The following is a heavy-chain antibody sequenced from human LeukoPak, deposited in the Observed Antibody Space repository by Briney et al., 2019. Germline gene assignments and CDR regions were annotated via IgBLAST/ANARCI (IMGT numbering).Heavy chain of an antibody. Sequence: GGSLRLSCAASGFTFSSYAMHWVRQAPGKGLEWVAVISYDGSNKYYAGSVKGRFTISRDNSKNTLYLQMNSLRAEDTAVYYCARDHKQQLVLGYWGQGTLVTVSS. CDR3: ARDHKQQLVLGY. D-gene: IGHD6-13*01. CDR2: ISYDGSNK. CDR1: GFTFSSYA. V-gene: IGHV3-30*04. J-gene: IGHJ4*02.